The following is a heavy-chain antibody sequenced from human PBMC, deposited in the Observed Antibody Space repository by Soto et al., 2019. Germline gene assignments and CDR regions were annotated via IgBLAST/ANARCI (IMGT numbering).Heavy chain of an antibody. J-gene: IGHJ6*02. CDR1: GYTFTGYY. Sequence: ASVKVSCKASGYTFTGYYMHWVRQAPGQGLEWMGWINPNSGGTNYAQKFQGWVTMTRDTSISTAYMELSRLRSDDTAVYYCASDLAASNAYYYFFTGPIPLYYGMDVWGQGTTVTVSS. D-gene: IGHD3-9*01. CDR2: INPNSGGT. V-gene: IGHV1-2*04. CDR3: ASDLAASNAYYYFFTGPIPLYYGMDV.